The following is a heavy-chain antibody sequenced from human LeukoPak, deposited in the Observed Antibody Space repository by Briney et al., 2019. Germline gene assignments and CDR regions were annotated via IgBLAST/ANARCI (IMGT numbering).Heavy chain of an antibody. J-gene: IGHJ4*02. CDR1: GYTFTSYD. D-gene: IGHD6-19*01. CDR3: ARRSIRSSGWDD. CDR2: MNPNSGNT. V-gene: IGHV1-8*01. Sequence: ASVTVSCKASGYTFTSYDINWVRQATGQGLEWMGWMNPNSGNTGYAQKFQGRVTMTRNTSISTAYMELSSLRSEDTAVYYCARRSIRSSGWDDWGQGTLVTVSS.